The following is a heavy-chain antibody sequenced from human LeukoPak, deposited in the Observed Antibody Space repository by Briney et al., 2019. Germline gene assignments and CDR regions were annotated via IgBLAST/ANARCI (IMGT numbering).Heavy chain of an antibody. D-gene: IGHD3-22*01. Sequence: LSLTCTVSDDSISGYYWTWIRQAPGKGLEWVAVISYDGSNKYYADSVKGRFTISRDNSKNTLYLQMNSLRAEDTTVYYCANNAFYDSSGYPTLYWGQGTLVTVSS. J-gene: IGHJ4*02. V-gene: IGHV3-30*18. CDR3: ANNAFYDSSGYPTLY. CDR2: ISYDGSNK. CDR1: DDSISGYY.